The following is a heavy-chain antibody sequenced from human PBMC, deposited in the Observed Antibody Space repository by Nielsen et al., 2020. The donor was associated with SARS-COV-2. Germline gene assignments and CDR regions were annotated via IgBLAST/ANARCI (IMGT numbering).Heavy chain of an antibody. CDR3: AKEGTDDIPNYYYYYYMDV. Sequence: GESLKISCAASGFTFDDYTMHWVRQAPGKGLEWVSLISWDGGSTYYADSVKGRFTISRDNSKNSLYLQMNSLRTEDTALYYCAKEGTDDIPNYYYYYYMDVWGKGTTVTVSS. D-gene: IGHD2-8*01. CDR1: GFTFDDYT. V-gene: IGHV3-43*01. J-gene: IGHJ6*03. CDR2: ISWDGGST.